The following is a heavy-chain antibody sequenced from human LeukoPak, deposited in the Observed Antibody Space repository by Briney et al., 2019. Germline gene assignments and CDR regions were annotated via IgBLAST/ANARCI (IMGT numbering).Heavy chain of an antibody. V-gene: IGHV4-39*01. CDR2: IYYSGST. J-gene: IGHJ4*02. CDR3: ARTYYDFWSGYCY. CDR1: GGSISSSSYY. Sequence: SETLSLTCTASGGSISSSSYYWGWIRQPPGKGLEWIGSIYYSGSTYYNPSLKSRVTISVDTSKNQFSLKLSSVTAADTAVYYCARTYYDFWSGYCYWGQGTLVTVSS. D-gene: IGHD3-3*01.